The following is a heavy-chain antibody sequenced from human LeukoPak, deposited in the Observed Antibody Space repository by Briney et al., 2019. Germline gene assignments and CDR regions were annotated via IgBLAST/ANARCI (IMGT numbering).Heavy chain of an antibody. D-gene: IGHD3-10*02. V-gene: IGHV3-21*01. J-gene: IGHJ6*04. CDR1: GFTFSSYN. Sequence: GGSLRLSCAASGFTFSSYNMNWVRQAPGKGLEWVSFISSSSSYIYYADSVKSRFTISRDNAKNSLYLQMNSLRAEDTAVYYCAELGITMIGGVWGKGTTVTISS. CDR3: AELGITMIGGV. CDR2: ISSSSSYI.